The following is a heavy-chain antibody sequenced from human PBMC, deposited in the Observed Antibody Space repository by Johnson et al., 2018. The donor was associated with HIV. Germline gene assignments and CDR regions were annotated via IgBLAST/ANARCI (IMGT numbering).Heavy chain of an antibody. Sequence: VQLVESGGGLVQPGRSLRLSCAASGFSFDDYAMHWVRQPPGKGLEWVAAISWNTASIGYADSVKGRFTISRDNAKNSLYLQMNSLRAEDTAVYFCARPTSQIHLWTDAFDIWGQGTMVTVSS. D-gene: IGHD5-18*01. CDR1: GFSFDDYA. CDR2: ISWNTASI. CDR3: ARPTSQIHLWTDAFDI. V-gene: IGHV3-9*01. J-gene: IGHJ3*02.